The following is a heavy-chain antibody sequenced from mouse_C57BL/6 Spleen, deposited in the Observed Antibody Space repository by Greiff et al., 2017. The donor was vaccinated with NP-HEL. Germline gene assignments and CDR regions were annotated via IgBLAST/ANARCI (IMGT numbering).Heavy chain of an antibody. CDR3: ARHSSGYGYYAMDY. D-gene: IGHD3-2*02. J-gene: IGHJ4*01. Sequence: VQLQQPGAELVRPGSSVKLSCKASGYTFTSYWMHWVKQRPIQGLEWIGNIDPSDSETHYNQKFKDKATLTVDKSSSTAYMQLSSLTSEDSAVYYCARHSSGYGYYAMDYWGQGTSVTVSS. CDR1: GYTFTSYW. V-gene: IGHV1-52*01. CDR2: IDPSDSET.